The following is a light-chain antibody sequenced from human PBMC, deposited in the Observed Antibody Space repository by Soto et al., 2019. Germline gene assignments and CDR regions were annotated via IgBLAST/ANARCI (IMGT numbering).Light chain of an antibody. J-gene: IGLJ3*02. CDR1: SNDVGFSKF. CDR3: SSYAGSNNLV. CDR2: EGT. Sequence: QSALTQPASVSASPGQSITISCTATSNDVGFSKFVSWYQQQPGKSPQVLVYEGTKRPSGVSLRFSGSHSVNAASLTISDIHIEDEADYYCSSYAGSNNLVFAGGTKLTVL. V-gene: IGLV2-23*01.